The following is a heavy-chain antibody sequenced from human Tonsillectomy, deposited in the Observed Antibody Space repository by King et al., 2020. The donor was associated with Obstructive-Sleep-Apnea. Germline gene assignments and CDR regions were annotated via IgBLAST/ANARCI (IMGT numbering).Heavy chain of an antibody. CDR2: MNPNSGNT. D-gene: IGHD6-19*01. J-gene: IGHJ4*02. CDR1: GYTFTSYD. Sequence: QLVQSGAEVKKPGASVKVSCKASGYTFTSYDINCVRQATGQGLERMGWMNPNSGNTGYVQNFQGRVTMTRNTSISTAYMELSSLRSENTAVYYCARVFSGWYEGGIDYWGQGTLVTVSS. CDR3: ARVFSGWYEGGIDY. V-gene: IGHV1-8*01.